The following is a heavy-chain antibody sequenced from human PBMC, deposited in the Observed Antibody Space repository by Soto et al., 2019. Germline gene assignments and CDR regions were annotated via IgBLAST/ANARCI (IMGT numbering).Heavy chain of an antibody. J-gene: IGHJ4*02. V-gene: IGHV1-69*06. CDR2: IIPIFNST. Sequence: QVQLVQSGAEVKTPGSSLKVSCQVSGSRFSNYVISWVRQAPGHGLEWLGRIIPIFNSTKYAQCFQGRVTITADKSTSTAALELSSLRSDDTAVYYCAREGRGKKAGYNGLVSLGYWGQGTLVTVSS. CDR1: GSRFSNYV. CDR3: AREGRGKKAGYNGLVSLGY. D-gene: IGHD2-2*02.